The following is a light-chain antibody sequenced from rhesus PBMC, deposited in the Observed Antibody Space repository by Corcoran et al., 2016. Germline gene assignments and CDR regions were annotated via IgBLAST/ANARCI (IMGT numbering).Light chain of an antibody. Sequence: IVMTQSPATLSLSPGETATPSCRASESIGTYLAWYQQKPGQAPKLLVHGAYFRATGIPDRFSGRGSRTEFTLTISSLEPEDVGVYHCQQYNDLMWTFGQGTKVEIK. CDR3: QQYNDLMWT. CDR1: ESIGTY. CDR2: GAY. V-gene: IGKV3-40*03. J-gene: IGKJ1*01.